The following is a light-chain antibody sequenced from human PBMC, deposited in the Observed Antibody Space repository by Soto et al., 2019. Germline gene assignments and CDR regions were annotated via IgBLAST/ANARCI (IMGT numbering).Light chain of an antibody. CDR1: QSVTTSY. CDR2: DAS. J-gene: IGKJ4*01. V-gene: IGKV3D-20*02. Sequence: VLTQSPGTLSLSPGERATLSCRASQSVTTSYLAWYQQKPGQAPRLLIYDASNRATGIPARFSGSGSGTDFTLTISSLEPEDFAVYYCQQRSKWVTFGRGTKVDIK. CDR3: QQRSKWVT.